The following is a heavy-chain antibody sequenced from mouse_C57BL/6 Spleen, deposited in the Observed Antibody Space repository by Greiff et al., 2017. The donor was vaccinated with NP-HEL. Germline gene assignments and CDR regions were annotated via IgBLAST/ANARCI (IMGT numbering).Heavy chain of an antibody. D-gene: IGHD2-4*01. CDR1: GYAFTNYL. J-gene: IGHJ4*01. Sequence: VQVVESGAELVRPGTSVKVSCKASGYAFTNYLIEWVKQRPGQGLEWIGVINPGSGGTNYNEKFKGKATLTADKSSSTAYMQLSSLTSEDSAVYFCASSGYDYDNYAMDYWGQGTSVTVSS. V-gene: IGHV1-54*01. CDR2: INPGSGGT. CDR3: ASSGYDYDNYAMDY.